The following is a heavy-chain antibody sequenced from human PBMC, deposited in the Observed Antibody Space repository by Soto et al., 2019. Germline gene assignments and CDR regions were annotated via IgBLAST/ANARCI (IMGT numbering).Heavy chain of an antibody. CDR3: ARNTDHRLVRGWLDP. Sequence: SLRLSCAASGLTFSTSAMHWFRQAPGKGLEWVAMISHDGSHEYYGDSVKGRFSVSRDNSHNILHLQMNSLRIEDTAVYFCARNTDHRLVRGWLDPWGQGTLVTVSS. CDR1: GLTFSTSA. V-gene: IGHV3-30-3*01. J-gene: IGHJ5*02. D-gene: IGHD3-10*01. CDR2: ISHDGSHE.